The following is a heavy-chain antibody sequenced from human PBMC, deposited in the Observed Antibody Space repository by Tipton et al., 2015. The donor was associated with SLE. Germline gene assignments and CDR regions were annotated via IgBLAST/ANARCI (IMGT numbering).Heavy chain of an antibody. CDR1: GGSISSSSYY. D-gene: IGHD2-2*01. J-gene: IGHJ3*02. Sequence: LRLSCTVSGGSISSSSYYWGWIRQPPGKGLEWIGSIYYSGSTYYNPPLKSRVTISVDTSKNQFSLKLSSVTAADTAVYYCARIPAMTLAFDIWGQGTMVTVSS. V-gene: IGHV4-39*07. CDR2: IYYSGST. CDR3: ARIPAMTLAFDI.